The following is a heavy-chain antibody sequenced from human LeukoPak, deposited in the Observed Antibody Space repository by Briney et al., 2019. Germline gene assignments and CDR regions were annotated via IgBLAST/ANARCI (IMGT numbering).Heavy chain of an antibody. CDR1: GYTFTSYG. CDR2: TSAYNGNT. J-gene: IGHJ4*02. D-gene: IGHD3-22*01. V-gene: IGHV1-18*01. CDR3: ARGVSSGSWKL. Sequence: ASVKVCCKASGYTFTSYGFCGGRQASGQGLVWMGWTSAYNGNTNYAQKLQGRVTMTTDASTSTAYMELRSLRSADTAVYYCARGVSSGSWKLWGQGTLVTVSS.